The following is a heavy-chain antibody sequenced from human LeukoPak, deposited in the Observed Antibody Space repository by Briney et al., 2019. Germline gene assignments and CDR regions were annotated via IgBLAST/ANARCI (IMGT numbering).Heavy chain of an antibody. Sequence: GGSLRLSCAASGFTFSRYWMSWVRQAPGKGLEWVANIKQDGSEKYYVDSVKGRFTISRDNAKNSLYLQMNSLRAEDTAVYYCARSGSGYFDYWGQGSLVTVSS. CDR2: IKQDGSEK. CDR1: GFTFSRYW. J-gene: IGHJ4*02. CDR3: ARSGSGYFDY. V-gene: IGHV3-7*01.